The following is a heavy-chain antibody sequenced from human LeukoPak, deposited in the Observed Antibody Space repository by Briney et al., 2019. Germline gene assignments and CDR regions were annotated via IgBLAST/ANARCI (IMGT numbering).Heavy chain of an antibody. CDR1: GFTFSSYG. D-gene: IGHD3-10*01. Sequence: GGSLRLSCAASGFTFSSYGMHWVRQAPGKGLEWVAAISYDGSNKYYADSVKGRFTISRDNSKNTLYLQMNSLRAEDTAVYYCAKDGPVTMVRGVIEYYFDYWGQGTLVTVSS. CDR2: ISYDGSNK. CDR3: AKDGPVTMVRGVIEYYFDY. J-gene: IGHJ4*02. V-gene: IGHV3-30*18.